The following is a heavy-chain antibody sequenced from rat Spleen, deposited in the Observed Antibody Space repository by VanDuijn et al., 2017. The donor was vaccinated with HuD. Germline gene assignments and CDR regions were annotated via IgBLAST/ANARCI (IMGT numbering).Heavy chain of an antibody. CDR3: TRAASGYIY. J-gene: IGHJ2*01. D-gene: IGHD1-9*01. CDR2: ITQSGGSA. CDR1: GFTFSNYG. Sequence: EVQLVESGGGLVQPGRSLKLSCAASGFTFSNYGMAWVCQAPTKGLEWVATITQSGGSAFYPDSVKGRFTISRDNAKSTLYLQMNSLRSEDTATYYCTRAASGYIYWGQGVMVTVSS. V-gene: IGHV5-29*01.